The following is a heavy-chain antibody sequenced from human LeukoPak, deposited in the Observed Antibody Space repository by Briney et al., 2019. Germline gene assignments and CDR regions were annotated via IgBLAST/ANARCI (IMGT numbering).Heavy chain of an antibody. CDR2: ISGSGGST. D-gene: IGHD6-13*01. Sequence: PGGSLRLSCAASGFTFSSYAMSWVRQAPGKGLEWVSAISGSGGSTYYADSVKGRFTISRDNSKNTLYLQMNSLRAEDTALYYRARVPAASWIQLDSWGQGTLVTVSS. CDR1: GFTFSSYA. CDR3: ARVPAASWIQLDS. V-gene: IGHV3-23*01. J-gene: IGHJ4*02.